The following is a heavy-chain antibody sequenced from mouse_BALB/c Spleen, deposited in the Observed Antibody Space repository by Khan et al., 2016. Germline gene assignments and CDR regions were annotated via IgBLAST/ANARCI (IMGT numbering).Heavy chain of an antibody. D-gene: IGHD4-1*01. CDR2: ISYSGST. CDR3: AGELGWFAY. J-gene: IGHJ3*01. V-gene: IGHV3-2*02. CDR1: GYSITSDYA. Sequence: EVQLVESGPGLVKPSQSLSLTCTVTGYSITSDYAWNWIRQFPGNKLEWMGFISYSGSTSYNPSLKSRISITRATSKNQIFLQLNSVTTEDTATYYCAGELGWFAYWGQGTLVTVSA.